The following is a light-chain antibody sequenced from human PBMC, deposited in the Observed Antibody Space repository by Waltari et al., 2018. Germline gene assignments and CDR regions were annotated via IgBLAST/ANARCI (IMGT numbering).Light chain of an antibody. J-gene: IGKJ2*01. CDR2: AAV. CDR1: QSVNRF. V-gene: IGKV1-39*01. Sequence: DIQMTQSPSSLSASVGDRVTITCRASQSVNRFLNWYQHRPGKVPKLLIFAAVSLHSGAPSRVRGSGSATEYTLTISSLQPEDFATYYCQQTYSLPTFGQGT. CDR3: QQTYSLPT.